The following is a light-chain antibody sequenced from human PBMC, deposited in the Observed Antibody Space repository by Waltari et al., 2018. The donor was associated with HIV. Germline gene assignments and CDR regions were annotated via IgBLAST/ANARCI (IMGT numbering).Light chain of an antibody. CDR2: EGR. Sequence: QSALTQPAPVSGSPGQSITISCTGPSSDVGSYIVVSWYQQNPGKAPKLMIYEGRKRPSGVSNRFSGSKSGNTASLTISGLQAEDEADYHCCSYAGSSTYVVFGGGTKLTVL. CDR3: CSYAGSSTYVV. V-gene: IGLV2-23*01. J-gene: IGLJ2*01. CDR1: SSDVGSYIV.